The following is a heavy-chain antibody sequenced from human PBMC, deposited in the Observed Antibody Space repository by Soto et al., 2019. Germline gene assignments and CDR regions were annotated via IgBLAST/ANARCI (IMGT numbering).Heavy chain of an antibody. D-gene: IGHD3-10*01. V-gene: IGHV1-24*01. CDR3: ATPLITMVRGVIITRAFDI. J-gene: IGHJ3*02. CDR1: GYTLTELS. CDR2: FDPEDGET. Sequence: ASVKVSCKVSGYTLTELSMHWVRQAPGKGLEWMGGFDPEDGETIYAQKFQGRVTMTEDTSTDTAYMELSSLRYEDTAVYYCATPLITMVRGVIITRAFDIWGQGTMVTVSS.